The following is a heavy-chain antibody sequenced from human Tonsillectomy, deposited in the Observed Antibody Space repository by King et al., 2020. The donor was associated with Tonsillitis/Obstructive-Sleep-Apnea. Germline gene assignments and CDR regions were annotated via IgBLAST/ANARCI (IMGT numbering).Heavy chain of an antibody. CDR3: ARGGRQLDY. J-gene: IGHJ4*02. CDR2: ISTSSTYI. D-gene: IGHD6-6*01. Sequence: VQLVESGGGLVKPGGSLRLSCAASGFIFSNYNMNWVRQAPGKGLEWVASISTSSTYIYYADSVKGRFTISRDNENLLFLQMNSLRVDDTAVYYCARGGRQLDYWGQGALVTVSS. V-gene: IGHV3-21*01. CDR1: GFIFSNYN.